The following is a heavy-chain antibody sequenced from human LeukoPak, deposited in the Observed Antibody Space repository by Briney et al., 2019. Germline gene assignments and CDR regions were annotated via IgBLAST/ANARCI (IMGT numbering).Heavy chain of an antibody. J-gene: IGHJ4*02. CDR2: IKHDGSET. CDR3: ARDQAGALDY. D-gene: IGHD4-17*01. Sequence: PGGSLSLFCAASGFPFSTSCMAGLRQARGKGLEWMANIKHDGSETNYVDSVKGRFTISRDNAKNSLYLQMNSLRAEDTAVYSCARDQAGALDYWGQGILVTVSS. CDR1: GFPFSTSC. V-gene: IGHV3-7*01.